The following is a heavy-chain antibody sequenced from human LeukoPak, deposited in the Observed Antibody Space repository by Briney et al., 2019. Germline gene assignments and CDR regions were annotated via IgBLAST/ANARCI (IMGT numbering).Heavy chain of an antibody. J-gene: IGHJ3*02. CDR1: GYTFTGYY. V-gene: IGHV1-2*02. Sequence: ASVKVSCKASGYTFTGYYMHWVRQAPGQGLEWMGWINPNSGGTNYAQKFQGRVTMTRDTSISTAYMELSRLRSDDTAVYYCARVGIAAAEAHAFDIWGQGTMVTVSS. D-gene: IGHD6-13*01. CDR2: INPNSGGT. CDR3: ARVGIAAAEAHAFDI.